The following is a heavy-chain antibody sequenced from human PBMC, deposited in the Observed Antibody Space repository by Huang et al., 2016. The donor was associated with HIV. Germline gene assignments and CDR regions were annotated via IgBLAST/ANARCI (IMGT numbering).Heavy chain of an antibody. D-gene: IGHD3-10*01. Sequence: EVQLVQSGAEVKKPGESLKISCKGSGYRFRSNWIGWVRQMPGKGLEWMGSHHPGDSDTRYSPSFQGQVTISADKSINTAYLQWSSLKASDTAMYYCARLIGSPSFYYGLDVWGQGTTVTVSS. J-gene: IGHJ6*02. CDR3: ARLIGSPSFYYGLDV. CDR1: GYRFRSNW. V-gene: IGHV5-51*01. CDR2: HHPGDSDT.